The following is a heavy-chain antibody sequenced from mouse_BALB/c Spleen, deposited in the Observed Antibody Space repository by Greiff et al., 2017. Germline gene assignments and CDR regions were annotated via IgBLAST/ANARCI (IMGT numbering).Heavy chain of an antibody. CDR1: GFNIKDTY. Sequence: VQLQQSGAELVKPGASVKLSCTASGFNIKDTYMHWVKQRPEQGLEWIGRIDPANGNTKYDPKFQGKATITADTSSNTAYLQLSSLTSEDTAVYYCARYFDGYPYAMDYWGQGTSVTVSS. D-gene: IGHD2-3*01. CDR3: ARYFDGYPYAMDY. CDR2: IDPANGNT. V-gene: IGHV14-3*02. J-gene: IGHJ4*01.